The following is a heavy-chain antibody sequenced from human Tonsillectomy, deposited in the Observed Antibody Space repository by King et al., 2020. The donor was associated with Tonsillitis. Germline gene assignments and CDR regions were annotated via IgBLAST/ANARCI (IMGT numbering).Heavy chain of an antibody. Sequence: VQLVESGAEVKKPGASVKVSCKASGYTFTSYDINWVRQATGQGLEWMGWMNPNSGNTGYAQKFQGRVTTTRNTSISTAYMELSRLRYEDTAMYYCARGKRYSSGWFDPWGQGTLVTVSS. CDR1: GYTFTSYD. CDR3: ARGKRYSSGWFDP. V-gene: IGHV1-8*01. D-gene: IGHD6-19*01. CDR2: MNPNSGNT. J-gene: IGHJ5*02.